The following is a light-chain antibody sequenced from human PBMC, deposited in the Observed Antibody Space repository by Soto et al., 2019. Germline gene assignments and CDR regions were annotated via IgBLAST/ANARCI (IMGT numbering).Light chain of an antibody. Sequence: DIVMTQSPLSLPVTPGEPASISCRSSQSLLHSNGYNSLDWYLQKPGQSPQLLIYLGSNRASGVPDRFSGSGAGTDFTLKSSRLEAEDVGVYYCMQALQTPFTFGPGTIVDIK. V-gene: IGKV2-28*01. CDR3: MQALQTPFT. CDR2: LGS. CDR1: QSLLHSNGYNS. J-gene: IGKJ3*01.